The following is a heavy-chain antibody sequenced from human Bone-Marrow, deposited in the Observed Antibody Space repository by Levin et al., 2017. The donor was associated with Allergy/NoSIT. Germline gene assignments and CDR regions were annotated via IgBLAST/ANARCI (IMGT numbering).Heavy chain of an antibody. J-gene: IGHJ4*02. CDR3: ERGRGADYGGNSGHFDY. CDR1: GFTFSGFG. CDR2: IWYDGGNK. D-gene: IGHD4-23*01. V-gene: IGHV3-33*01. Sequence: GGSLRLSCAASGFTFSGFGMHWVRQAPGKGLEWVAVIWYDGGNKYYADSVKGRFTISRDNSKNTLYLQMNSLRAEDTAVCYCERGRGADYGGNSGHFDYWGQGTPVTV.